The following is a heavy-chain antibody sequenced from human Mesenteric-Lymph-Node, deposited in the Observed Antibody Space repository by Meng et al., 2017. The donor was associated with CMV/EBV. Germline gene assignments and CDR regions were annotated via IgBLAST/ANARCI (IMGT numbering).Heavy chain of an antibody. CDR3: VREKGVLDYFHGMDV. Sequence: GGSLRLSCAASGFTFSDYYMSWIRQAPGKGLEWVSYITNSGTSIYYADSVKGRFTISRDNAKNTLYLQMDSLTDADTAVYYCVREKGVLDYFHGMDVWGQGTTVTVSS. D-gene: IGHD3-10*01. J-gene: IGHJ6*02. CDR1: GFTFSDYY. CDR2: ITNSGTSI. V-gene: IGHV3-11*04.